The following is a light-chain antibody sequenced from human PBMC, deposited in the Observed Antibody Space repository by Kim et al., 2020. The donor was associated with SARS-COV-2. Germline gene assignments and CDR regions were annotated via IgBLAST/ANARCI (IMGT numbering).Light chain of an antibody. J-gene: IGLJ3*02. CDR1: SSTIGSNY. V-gene: IGLV1-47*01. Sequence: GQRVTISCSGSSSTIGSNYVYWYQQLPGTAPKLLSYRNNQRPSGAPDRFSGSKSGTSASLAISGLRSEDEADYYCAAWDDSLSGPVFGGGTQLTVL. CDR3: AAWDDSLSGPV. CDR2: RNN.